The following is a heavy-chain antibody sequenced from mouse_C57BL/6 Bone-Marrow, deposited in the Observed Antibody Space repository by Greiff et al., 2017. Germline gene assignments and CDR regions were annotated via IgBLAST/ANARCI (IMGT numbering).Heavy chain of an antibody. CDR2: IHPNSGSN. CDR3: AREGSSYDWYFDV. V-gene: IGHV1-64*01. CDR1: GYTFTSYW. J-gene: IGHJ1*03. Sequence: QVQLQQPGAELVKPGASVKLSCKASGYTFTSYWMHWVKQRPGQGLEWIGMIHPNSGSNNYNEKFKSKATLTVDKSSSTAYMQLSSLTSEDSAVYYCAREGSSYDWYFDVWGTGTTVTVSS. D-gene: IGHD1-1*01.